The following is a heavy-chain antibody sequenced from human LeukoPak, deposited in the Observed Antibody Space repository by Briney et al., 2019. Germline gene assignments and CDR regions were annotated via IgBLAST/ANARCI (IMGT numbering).Heavy chain of an antibody. CDR3: ARAGGYSYGYYYYYYMDV. CDR2: IYHSGST. V-gene: IGHV4-59*11. Sequence: SETLSLTCTVSGGSISSHYWSWIRQPPGKGLEGIGYIYHSGSTNYNPSLKSRVTISVDTSKNQFSLKLSSVTAAATAVYYCARAGGYSYGYYYYYYMDVWGKGTTVTVSS. D-gene: IGHD5-18*01. CDR1: GGSISSHY. J-gene: IGHJ6*03.